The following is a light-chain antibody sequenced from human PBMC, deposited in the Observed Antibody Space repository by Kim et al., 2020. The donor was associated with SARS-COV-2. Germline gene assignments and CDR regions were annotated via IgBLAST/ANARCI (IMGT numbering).Light chain of an antibody. Sequence: SASTGDSVTITCRAGQGISSYLAWYQKKPEKAPKLLIYTASTLQSGVPSRFSSSGSGTDFTLTISCLQSEDVANYYCQQYYSYTETFGQGTKLEI. CDR3: QQYYSYTET. V-gene: IGKV1-8*01. CDR1: QGISSY. CDR2: TAS. J-gene: IGKJ2*01.